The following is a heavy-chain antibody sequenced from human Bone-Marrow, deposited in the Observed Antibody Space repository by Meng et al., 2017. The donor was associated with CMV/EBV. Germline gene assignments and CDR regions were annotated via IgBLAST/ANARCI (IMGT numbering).Heavy chain of an antibody. J-gene: IGHJ5*02. CDR1: GFTFIKYA. Sequence: GESLKISCAASGFTFIKYAMSWVRQAPGKGLEWVSVIYTDDIKTYYADSVKGRFTISRDHSKNTLYLQMNSLRAEDTAIYYCVKDDNDYMGEIRSWGQGTLVTVSS. D-gene: IGHD3-16*01. CDR3: VKDDNDYMGEIRS. CDR2: IYTDDIKT. V-gene: IGHV3-23*03.